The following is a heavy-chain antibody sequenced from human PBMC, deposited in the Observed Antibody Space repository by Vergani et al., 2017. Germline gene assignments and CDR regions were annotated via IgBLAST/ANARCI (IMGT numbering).Heavy chain of an antibody. D-gene: IGHD2-2*01. CDR3: ARHQTQARYCSSTSCHLYYFDY. CDR1: GGSISSYY. V-gene: IGHV4-59*08. CDR2: IYYSGST. J-gene: IGHJ4*02. Sequence: QVQLQESGPGLVKPSETLSLTCTVSGGSISSYYWSWIRQPPGKGLEWIGYIYYSGSTYYNPSLKSRVTISVDTSKNQFSLKLSSVTAADTAVYYCARHQTQARYCSSTSCHLYYFDYWGQGTLVTVSS.